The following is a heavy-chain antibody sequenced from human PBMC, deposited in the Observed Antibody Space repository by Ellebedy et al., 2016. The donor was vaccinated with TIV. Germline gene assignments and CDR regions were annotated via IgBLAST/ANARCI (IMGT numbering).Heavy chain of an antibody. J-gene: IGHJ5*02. CDR1: GFTFNSYA. V-gene: IGHV3-23*01. CDR3: AKDATAYSSVLFDP. Sequence: GESLKIYCAASGFTFNSYAMSWVRQAPGTGLEWVSTISNTGSRTYYADSVEGRFIISRDNSKNTLYLQMNSLRAEDTAVYFCAKDATAYSSVLFDPWGQGTLVTVSS. D-gene: IGHD6-19*01. CDR2: ISNTGSRT.